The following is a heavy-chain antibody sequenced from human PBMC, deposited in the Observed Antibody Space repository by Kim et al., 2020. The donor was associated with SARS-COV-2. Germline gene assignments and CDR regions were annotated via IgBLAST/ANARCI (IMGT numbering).Heavy chain of an antibody. J-gene: IGHJ4*02. D-gene: IGHD3-10*01. Sequence: ASVKVSCKVSGYTLTELSMHWVRQAPGKGLEWMGGFDPEDGEAIYAQKFQGRVTMTEDTSTDTAYMELSSLRSEDTAVYYCATGSTYYYGSGDPPGFDYWGQGTLVTVSS. CDR3: ATGSTYYYGSGDPPGFDY. CDR2: FDPEDGEA. CDR1: GYTLTELS. V-gene: IGHV1-24*01.